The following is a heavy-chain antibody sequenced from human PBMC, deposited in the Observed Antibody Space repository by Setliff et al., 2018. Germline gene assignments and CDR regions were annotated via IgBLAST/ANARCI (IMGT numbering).Heavy chain of an antibody. V-gene: IGHV3-23*03. CDR2: IYGGGGNGGRNT. CDR3: AKDRVPDGIWDFDS. CDR1: GFSFSTYS. J-gene: IGHJ5*01. D-gene: IGHD1-20*01. Sequence: PGGSLRLSCVGSGFSFSTYSMAWVRQAPGKGLQWVSGIYGGGGNGGRNTFYADSVKGRFTISRDNPKNTLYLQMNSLRAEDTALYHCAKDRVPDGIWDFDSWGPGSLVTVSS.